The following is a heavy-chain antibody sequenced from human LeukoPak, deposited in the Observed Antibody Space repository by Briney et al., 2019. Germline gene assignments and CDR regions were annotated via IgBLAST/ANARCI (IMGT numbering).Heavy chain of an antibody. CDR3: ARDECSSTSCYASFYYYYMDV. CDR1: GFIFCSYA. J-gene: IGHJ6*03. D-gene: IGHD2-2*01. V-gene: IGHV3-30*04. Sequence: PGGSLRLSCAASGFIFCSYAMHWVRQAPGKGLEWVAVISYDRSNKYYADSVKGRFTISRDNSKNTLYLQMNSLRAEDTAVYYCARDECSSTSCYASFYYYYMDVWGKGTTVTVSS. CDR2: ISYDRSNK.